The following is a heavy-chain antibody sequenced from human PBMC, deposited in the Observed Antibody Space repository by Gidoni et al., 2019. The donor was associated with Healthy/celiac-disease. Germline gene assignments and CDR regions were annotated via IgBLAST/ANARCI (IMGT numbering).Heavy chain of an antibody. CDR1: GGSFSGYY. J-gene: IGHJ6*03. V-gene: IGHV4-34*01. D-gene: IGHD1-26*01. CDR3: ARVKVGATDDYYMDV. Sequence: QVQLQQWGAGLLKPSETLSLTCAVYGGSFSGYYWSWIRQPPGKGLEWIGEINHSGSTNYNPSLKSRVTISVDTSKNQFSLKLSSVTAADTAVYYCARVKVGATDDYYMDVWGKGTTVTVSS. CDR2: INHSGST.